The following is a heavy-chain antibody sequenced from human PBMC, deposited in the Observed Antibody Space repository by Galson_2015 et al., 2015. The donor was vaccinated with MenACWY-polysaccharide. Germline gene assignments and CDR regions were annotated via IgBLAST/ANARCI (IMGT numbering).Heavy chain of an antibody. CDR2: ISHGGST. Sequence: TLCPTSAVSGASICSSEGWGWGRQRPGAGGGWIGEISHGGSTNYNPSLKSRVTLSLDKSKNQFSLKMSSVTAADTAVYYCARKFDSWGQGILVTVPS. CDR1: GASICSSEG. J-gene: IGHJ4*02. CDR3: ARKFDS. V-gene: IGHV4-4*02.